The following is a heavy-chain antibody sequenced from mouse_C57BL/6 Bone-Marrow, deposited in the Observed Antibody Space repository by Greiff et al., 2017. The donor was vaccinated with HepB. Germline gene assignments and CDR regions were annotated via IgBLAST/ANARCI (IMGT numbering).Heavy chain of an antibody. CDR2: INYDGSST. CDR1: GFTFSDYY. J-gene: IGHJ1*03. CDR3: ARDITTDWYFDV. Sequence: EVKVVESEGGLVQPGSSMKLSCTASGFTFSDYYMAWVRQVPEKGLEWVANINYDGSSTYYLDSLKSRFIISRDNAKNILYLQMSSLKSEDTATYYCARDITTDWYFDVWGTGTTVTVSS. V-gene: IGHV5-16*01. D-gene: IGHD1-1*01.